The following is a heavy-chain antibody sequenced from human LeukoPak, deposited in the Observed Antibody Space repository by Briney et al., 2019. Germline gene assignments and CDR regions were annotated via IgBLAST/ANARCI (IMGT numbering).Heavy chain of an antibody. CDR1: GFTFSDYY. CDR2: ISSTSSYT. CDR3: ARSNRGVIQLPDY. Sequence: GGSLRLSCAASGFTFSDYYMSWIRQAPGKGLEWVSYISSTSSYTNYADSVKGRFTISRDNAKNSLYLQMNSLRAEYTAVYYCARSNRGVIQLPDYWGQGTLVTVSS. D-gene: IGHD5-18*01. V-gene: IGHV3-11*03. J-gene: IGHJ4*02.